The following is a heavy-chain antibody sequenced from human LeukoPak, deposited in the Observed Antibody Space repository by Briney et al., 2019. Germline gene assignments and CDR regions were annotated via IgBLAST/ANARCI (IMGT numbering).Heavy chain of an antibody. CDR2: IYHIGYT. D-gene: IGHD3-22*01. CDR1: GYSPSSDYY. CDR3: ARAPRDSSGYYMRSFDY. Sequence: PQTLSPTCAVSGYSPSSDYYGGWIRQPPGQGLEGIGGIYHIGYTYYNPSPTSRATLSADPPKNQFSRKLNSVTAADTAVYYCARAPRDSSGYYMRSFDYWGQGTLVTVPS. J-gene: IGHJ4*02. V-gene: IGHV4-38-2*01.